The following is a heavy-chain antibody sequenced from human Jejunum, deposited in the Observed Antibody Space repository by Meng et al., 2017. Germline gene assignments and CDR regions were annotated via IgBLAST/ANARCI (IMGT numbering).Heavy chain of an antibody. D-gene: IGHD3-10*01. CDR2: ST. J-gene: IGHJ4*02. V-gene: IGHV3-74*03. Sequence: STKYADSVKGRFTISRDNAKNVLYLQMNSLRAEDTAVYYCARTSLAGLYFFDSWGQGALVTVSS. CDR3: ARTSLAGLYFFDS.